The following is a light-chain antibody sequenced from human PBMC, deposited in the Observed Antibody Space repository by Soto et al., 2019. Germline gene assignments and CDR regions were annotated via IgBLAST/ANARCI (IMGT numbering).Light chain of an antibody. Sequence: ENVLTQSPGTLSLSPGERATLSCRASQTVSSNSLAWYQQKPGQAPRFLIYGASHRAIGIPDRFSGSGSGTDFTLTISRLEPEDFAVYYCHHYPRSSWTFGQGTKVDI. CDR2: GAS. CDR1: QTVSSNS. CDR3: HHYPRSSWT. V-gene: IGKV3-20*01. J-gene: IGKJ1*01.